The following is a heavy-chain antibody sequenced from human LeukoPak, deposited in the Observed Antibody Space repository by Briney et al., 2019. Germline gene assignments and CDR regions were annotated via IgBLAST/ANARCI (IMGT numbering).Heavy chain of an antibody. D-gene: IGHD2-15*01. CDR3: ARLACSGGSCYSDY. V-gene: IGHV5-51*01. J-gene: IGHJ4*02. CDR1: GYSFTSDW. Sequence: GESLMISCKGSGYSFTSDWIGWVRQMPGKGLEWMGIIYPGDSGTRYSPSFQGQVTISADKSISTAYLQWSSLKASETATYYCARLACSGGSCYSDYWGQGTLVTVSS. CDR2: IYPGDSGT.